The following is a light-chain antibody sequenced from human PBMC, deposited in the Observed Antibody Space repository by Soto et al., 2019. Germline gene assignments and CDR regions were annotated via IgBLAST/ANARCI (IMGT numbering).Light chain of an antibody. CDR3: SPYTTSSTRV. J-gene: IGLJ2*01. V-gene: IGLV2-14*03. Sequence: QSALTQPASVSGSPGQSITISCTGTSSDVGAYNYVSWYQHHPGKAPKLMIYDVSHRPSGVSIRFSGSKSGNTASLTISGLQADDEADYYCSPYTTSSTRVFGGGTKVTVL. CDR1: SSDVGAYNY. CDR2: DVS.